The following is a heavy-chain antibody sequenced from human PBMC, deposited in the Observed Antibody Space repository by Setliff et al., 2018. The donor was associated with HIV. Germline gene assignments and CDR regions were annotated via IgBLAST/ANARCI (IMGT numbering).Heavy chain of an antibody. CDR1: GGSISSSNYY. Sequence: SETLSLTCTVSGGSISSSNYYWGWIRQPPGKGLEWIANIYYSGSTYYNPSLKSRVTISVDTSKNHVSLRLSSVTAADTGVYYCARHRDPPGTSWIYYYYYMDLWGEGTTVTVSS. D-gene: IGHD6-13*01. J-gene: IGHJ6*03. V-gene: IGHV4-39*01. CDR2: IYYSGST. CDR3: ARHRDPPGTSWIYYYYYMDL.